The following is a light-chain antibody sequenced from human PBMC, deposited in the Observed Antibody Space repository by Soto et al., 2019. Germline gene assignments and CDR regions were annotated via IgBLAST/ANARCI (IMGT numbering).Light chain of an antibody. Sequence: QSVLTQPPSASGTPGQRVTISCSGSNSNIGSNTVNWYQQLPGTAPKLLIYSNNQRPSGVPDRFSGSKSVTSASLAISGLQSEDETDYYCAAWDDSLNGYVFGTGTKLTVL. CDR3: AAWDDSLNGYV. CDR1: NSNIGSNT. V-gene: IGLV1-44*01. J-gene: IGLJ1*01. CDR2: SNN.